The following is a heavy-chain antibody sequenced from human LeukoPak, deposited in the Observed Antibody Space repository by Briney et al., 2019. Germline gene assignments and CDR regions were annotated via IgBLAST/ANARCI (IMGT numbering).Heavy chain of an antibody. CDR1: GYSISSGYF. CDR2: IYHSGTT. CDR3: ARVGGPDIVVVVAATEDWFDP. J-gene: IGHJ5*02. Sequence: SETLPLTCTVSGYSISSGYFWGWIRQPPGKGLEWIGSIYHSGTTYYNPSLKSRVTISVDTSKNQFSLKLSSVTAADTAVYYCARVGGPDIVVVVAATEDWFDPWGQGTLVTVSS. V-gene: IGHV4-38-2*02. D-gene: IGHD2-15*01.